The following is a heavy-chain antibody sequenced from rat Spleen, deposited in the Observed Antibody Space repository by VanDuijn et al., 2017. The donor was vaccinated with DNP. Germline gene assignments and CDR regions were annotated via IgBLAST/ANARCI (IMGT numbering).Heavy chain of an antibody. CDR3: TTSLSGDGTGY. V-gene: IGHV6-8*01. D-gene: IGHD1-1*01. Sequence: EVQLVESGGGPVQPGKSLRLTCATSGFTFSYAWMHWVRQSPDKQLEWVAQIKAKSNDYATYYAESVKGRFTISRDDSKSSVYLQMNTLEEEDTATYYCTTSLSGDGTGYWGQGVMVTVSS. J-gene: IGHJ2*01. CDR2: IKAKSNDYAT. CDR1: GFTFSYAW.